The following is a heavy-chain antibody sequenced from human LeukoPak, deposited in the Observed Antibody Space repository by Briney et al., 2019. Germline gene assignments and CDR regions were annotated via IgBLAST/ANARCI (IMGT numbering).Heavy chain of an antibody. CDR3: ARKRVIAAAGTGPGWWFDP. CDR1: GYTFTSYD. Sequence: GASVKVSCKASGYTFTSYDINWVRQATGQGLEWMGWMNPNSGNTGSAQKFQGRVTITRKTSRSTAYMELSSLRSEDTAVYYCARKRVIAAAGTGPGWWFDPWGQGTLVTVSS. D-gene: IGHD6-13*01. J-gene: IGHJ5*02. V-gene: IGHV1-8*01. CDR2: MNPNSGNT.